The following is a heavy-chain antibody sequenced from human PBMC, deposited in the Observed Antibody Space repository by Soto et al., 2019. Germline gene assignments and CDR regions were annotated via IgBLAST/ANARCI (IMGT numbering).Heavy chain of an antibody. Sequence: SGTLSLTCTVSGGSISSYYWSWIRQPPGKGLEWIGYIYYSGSTNYNPSLKSRVTISLDTSKNQFSLKLSSVTVADTAVYYCARLRWTDWYFDLWGRGTLVTVSS. J-gene: IGHJ2*01. V-gene: IGHV4-59*01. CDR3: ARLRWTDWYFDL. CDR1: GGSISSYY. D-gene: IGHD4-17*01. CDR2: IYYSGST.